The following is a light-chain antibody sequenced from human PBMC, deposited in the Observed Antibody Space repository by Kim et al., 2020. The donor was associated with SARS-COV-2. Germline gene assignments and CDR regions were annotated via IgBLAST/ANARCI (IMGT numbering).Light chain of an antibody. CDR2: TVS. J-gene: IGKJ1*01. CDR3: QQANNFPGT. CDR1: QGISSW. V-gene: IGKV1-12*01. Sequence: ASVGDRVTIACRVSQGISSWLAWYQQKPGKAPKLLIHTVSSLHDGVPSRFSGSGSGTDFTLTISSLQPEDFATYYCQQANNFPGTFGQGTKVDIK.